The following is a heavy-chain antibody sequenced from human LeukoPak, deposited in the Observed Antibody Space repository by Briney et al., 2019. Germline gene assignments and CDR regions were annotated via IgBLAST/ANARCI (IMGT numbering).Heavy chain of an antibody. J-gene: IGHJ5*02. V-gene: IGHV4-39*07. CDR3: ARRTDFWSGFGLNWFDP. CDR1: GGSISSSSFY. CDR2: IYYSGIT. Sequence: SETLSLTCTVSGGSISSSSFYWGWIRQPPGKGLEWIGSIYYSGITYYKSSLKSRVTISVDTSKNQFSLKLSSVTAADTAVYYCARRTDFWSGFGLNWFDPWGQGTLVTVSS. D-gene: IGHD3-3*01.